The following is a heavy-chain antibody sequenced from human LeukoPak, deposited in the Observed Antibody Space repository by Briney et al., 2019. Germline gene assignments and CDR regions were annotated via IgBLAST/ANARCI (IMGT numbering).Heavy chain of an antibody. CDR2: VHYSGSA. D-gene: IGHD3-10*01. CDR1: GGSFSGYY. Sequence: SETLSLTCAVYGGSFSGYYWTWIRQSPGRGLEWIGEVHYSGSATYNPSLKSRVTISVDTSINQFSLKMNSVTAADTAVNYCARGQWFRAFWSRGTPVTVSS. V-gene: IGHV4-34*01. J-gene: IGHJ4*02. CDR3: ARGQWFRAF.